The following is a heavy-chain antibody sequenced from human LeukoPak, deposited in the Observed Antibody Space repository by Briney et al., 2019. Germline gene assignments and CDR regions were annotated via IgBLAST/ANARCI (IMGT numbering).Heavy chain of an antibody. J-gene: IGHJ4*02. CDR1: GYIFTNYW. CDR3: ARAMQGLDY. Sequence: GESLKISCKVSGYIFTNYWIGWVRQMPGKGLEWMRIIYPGDSDTRYSPAFQGQVTISVDKSINTAYLQWSSLKASDTAMYYCARAMQGLDYWGQGTLVTVSS. CDR2: IYPGDSDT. V-gene: IGHV5-51*01.